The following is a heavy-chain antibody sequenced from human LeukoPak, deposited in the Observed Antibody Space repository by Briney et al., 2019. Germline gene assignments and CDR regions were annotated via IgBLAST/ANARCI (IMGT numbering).Heavy chain of an antibody. D-gene: IGHD3-10*01. CDR1: GGSISSYY. Sequence: SETLSLTCTVSGGSISSYYWSWIRQPPGKGLEWIGYIYYSGSTNYNPSLKSRVTISVDTSKNQFSLKLSSVTAADTAVYYCVRPYGSGLFDPWGQGTLVTVFS. V-gene: IGHV4-59*08. J-gene: IGHJ5*02. CDR3: VRPYGSGLFDP. CDR2: IYYSGST.